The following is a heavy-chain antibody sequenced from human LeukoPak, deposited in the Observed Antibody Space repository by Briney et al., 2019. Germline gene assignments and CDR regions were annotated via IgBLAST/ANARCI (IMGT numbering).Heavy chain of an antibody. Sequence: SETLSLTCTVSGGSISSSSYYWGWIRQPPGKGLEWIGSIYYSGSTYYNPSLKSRVTISVDTSKNQFSLKLSSVTAADTAVYYCARDPNTWYFDLWGRGTLVTVSS. J-gene: IGHJ2*01. CDR2: IYYSGST. CDR3: ARDPNTWYFDL. CDR1: GGSISSSSYY. V-gene: IGHV4-39*02.